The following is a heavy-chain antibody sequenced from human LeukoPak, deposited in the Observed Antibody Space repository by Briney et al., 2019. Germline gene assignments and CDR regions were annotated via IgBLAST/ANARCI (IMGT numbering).Heavy chain of an antibody. V-gene: IGHV4-59*08. D-gene: IGHD4-17*01. CDR1: GGILNSFY. CDR3: ARWNPVTTSIDY. CDR2: VYYTGST. Sequence: PSETLSRTCSVSGGILNSFYWTWIRQPPGKGLEYIGYVYYTGSTNYNPSLRSRVTLRADTSKNQFSLKLTSVTAADTAVYYCARWNPVTTSIDYWGQGILVAVSS. J-gene: IGHJ4*02.